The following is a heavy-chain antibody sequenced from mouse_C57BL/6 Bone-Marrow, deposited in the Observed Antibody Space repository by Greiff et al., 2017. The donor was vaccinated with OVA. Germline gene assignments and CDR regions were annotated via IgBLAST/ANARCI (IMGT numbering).Heavy chain of an antibody. CDR1: GFTFSSYA. CDR2: ISDGGSYT. V-gene: IGHV5-4*01. Sequence: EVKVVESGGGLVKPGGSLKLSCAASGFTFSSYAMSWVRQTPEKRLEWVATISDGGSYTYYPDNVKGRFTISRDNAKNNLYLQMSHLKSEDTAMYYCARDGCSFAYWGQGTLVTVPA. J-gene: IGHJ3*01. CDR3: ARDGCSFAY.